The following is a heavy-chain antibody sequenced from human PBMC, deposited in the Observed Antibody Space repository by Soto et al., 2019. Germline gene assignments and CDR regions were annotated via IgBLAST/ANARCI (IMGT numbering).Heavy chain of an antibody. D-gene: IGHD3-3*01. J-gene: IGHJ5*02. V-gene: IGHV1-2*04. CDR1: GYTFTGYY. Sequence: ASVKVSCKASGYTFTGYYMHWVRQAPGQGLEWMGWINPNSGGTNYAQKFQGWVTMTRDTSISAAYMELSRLRSDDTAVYYCARAHLNHYDFWSGYYTLWFDPWGQGTLVTAPQ. CDR2: INPNSGGT. CDR3: ARAHLNHYDFWSGYYTLWFDP.